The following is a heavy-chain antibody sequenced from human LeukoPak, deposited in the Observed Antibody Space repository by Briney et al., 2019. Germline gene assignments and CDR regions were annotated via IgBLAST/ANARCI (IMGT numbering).Heavy chain of an antibody. V-gene: IGHV4-39*01. CDR3: ARQLGYCSSTSCYADKVDY. CDR1: GGSISSSSYY. Sequence: SETLSLTCTVSGGSISSSSYYWDWIRQPPGKGLEWIGSIYYSGSTYYNPSLKSRVTISVDTSKNQFSLKLSSVTAADTAVYYCARQLGYCSSTSCYADKVDYWGQGTLATVSS. D-gene: IGHD2-2*01. CDR2: IYYSGST. J-gene: IGHJ4*02.